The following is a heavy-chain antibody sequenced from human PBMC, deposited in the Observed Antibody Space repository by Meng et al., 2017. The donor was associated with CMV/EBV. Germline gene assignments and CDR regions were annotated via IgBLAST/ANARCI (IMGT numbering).Heavy chain of an antibody. D-gene: IGHD6-6*01. Sequence: GESLKISCAASGFTFSSYAMSWVRQAPGKGLEWVSAISGSGGSTYYADSVKGRFTISRDNSKNTLYLQMNSLRAEDTAVYYCASYSSSRPTNYWGQGTLVTVSS. V-gene: IGHV3-23*01. J-gene: IGHJ4*02. CDR1: GFTFSSYA. CDR2: ISGSGGST. CDR3: ASYSSSRPTNY.